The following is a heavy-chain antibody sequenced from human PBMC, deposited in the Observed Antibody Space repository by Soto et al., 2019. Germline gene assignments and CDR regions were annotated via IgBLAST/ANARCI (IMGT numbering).Heavy chain of an antibody. CDR1: GVTFGSYW. Sequence: GGSLRLSCAASGVTFGSYWMHWVRQAPGKGLMWVSRINTFGSNPSYADSVKGRFTISRDNAKNTLYLQMNRLRVEDTAVYYCARTNIAVAGKPMDVWGQGTTVTVSS. V-gene: IGHV3-74*01. D-gene: IGHD6-19*01. CDR2: INTFGSNP. J-gene: IGHJ6*02. CDR3: ARTNIAVAGKPMDV.